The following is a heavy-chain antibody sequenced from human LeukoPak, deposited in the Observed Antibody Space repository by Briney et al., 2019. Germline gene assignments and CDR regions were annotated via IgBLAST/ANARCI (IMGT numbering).Heavy chain of an antibody. V-gene: IGHV3-7*01. J-gene: IGHJ6*02. CDR1: GFTFSNYW. D-gene: IGHD7-27*01. CDR3: ARDLQNWGSYYYGMDV. CDR2: IREDGSEK. Sequence: SGGSLRLSCAASGFTFSNYWMSWVRQAPGKGLEWVANIREDGSEKYYVDSVKGQFTISRDNAKNSLFLLMDSLRAEDTAVYYCARDLQNWGSYYYGMDVWGQGTTVTVSS.